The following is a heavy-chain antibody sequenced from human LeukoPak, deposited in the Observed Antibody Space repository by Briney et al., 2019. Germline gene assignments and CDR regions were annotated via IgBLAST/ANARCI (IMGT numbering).Heavy chain of an antibody. D-gene: IGHD3-22*01. V-gene: IGHV4-59*01. Sequence: SETLSLTCTVSGGSISSYYWSWIRQPPGKGLEWIGYIYYSGSTNYNPSLKSRVTISVDTSKNQFSLKLSSVTAADTAVYYCARAKFDSSGYYYRGFDIWGQGTMVTVSS. CDR2: IYYSGST. CDR3: ARAKFDSSGYYYRGFDI. J-gene: IGHJ3*02. CDR1: GGSISSYY.